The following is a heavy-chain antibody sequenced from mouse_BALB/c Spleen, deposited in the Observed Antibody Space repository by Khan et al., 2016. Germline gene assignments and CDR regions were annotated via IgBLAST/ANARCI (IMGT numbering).Heavy chain of an antibody. CDR3: ARTSVSYALDY. Sequence: QVQLKESGPGLVAPSQSLSIPCTVSGFSLTSYGVHWVRQPPGKGLEWLGVIWTGGSTNYNSALMSRLSMSKDNFKSQVVLKMNSLQTDDTAMYYCARTSVSYALDYWAQGTSVPVSS. CDR2: IWTGGST. V-gene: IGHV2-9*02. J-gene: IGHJ4*01. CDR1: GFSLTSYG.